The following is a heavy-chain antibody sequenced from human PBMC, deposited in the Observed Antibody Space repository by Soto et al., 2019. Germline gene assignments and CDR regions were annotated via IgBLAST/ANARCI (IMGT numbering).Heavy chain of an antibody. CDR2: INSDGSST. CDR3: ARDPSLRFAPYYYYYMDV. Sequence: GGSLRLSCAASGFTFSSYWXHWVRQAPGKGLVWVSRINSDGSSTSYADSVKGRFTISRDNAKNTLYLQMNSLRAEDTAVYYCARDPSLRFAPYYYYYMDVWGKGTTVTVSS. J-gene: IGHJ6*03. CDR1: GFTFSSYW. V-gene: IGHV3-74*01. D-gene: IGHD3-3*01.